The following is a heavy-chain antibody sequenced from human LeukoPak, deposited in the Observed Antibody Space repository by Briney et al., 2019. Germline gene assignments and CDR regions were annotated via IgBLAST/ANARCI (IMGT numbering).Heavy chain of an antibody. CDR1: GFTFSSYG. J-gene: IGHJ4*02. CDR2: IWYDGSNK. Sequence: GGSLRLSCAASGFTFSSYGMHWVRQAPGKGLEWVAVIWYDGSNKYYADSVKGRFTISRDNSKNTLYLQMNSLRAEDTAVYYCARESLPEGGYSSGWYDYWGQGTLVTVSS. V-gene: IGHV3-33*01. D-gene: IGHD6-19*01. CDR3: ARESLPEGGYSSGWYDY.